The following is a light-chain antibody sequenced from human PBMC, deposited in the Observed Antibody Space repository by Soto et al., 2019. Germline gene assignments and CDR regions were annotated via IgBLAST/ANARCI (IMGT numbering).Light chain of an antibody. CDR1: QSVSSSY. CDR2: GAS. V-gene: IGKV3-20*01. J-gene: IGKJ1*01. Sequence: EIVLTQSPGTLSLSPGERATRSCRASQSVSSSYLAWYQQKPGQAPRLLIYGASSRATGIPDRFSGSGSGTDFTLTISTLEPEDFAVYYCQQYGSSPPTFGQGTKVEIK. CDR3: QQYGSSPPT.